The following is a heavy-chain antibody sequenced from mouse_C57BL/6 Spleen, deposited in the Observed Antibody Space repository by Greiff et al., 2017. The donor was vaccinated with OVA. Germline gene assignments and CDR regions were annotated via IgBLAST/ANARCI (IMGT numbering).Heavy chain of an antibody. D-gene: IGHD2-4*01. CDR1: GYTFTDYY. J-gene: IGHJ3*01. CDR2: INPNNGGT. V-gene: IGHV1-26*01. Sequence: EVQLQQSGPELVKPGASVKISCKASGYTFTDYYMNWVKQSHGKSLEWIGDINPNNGGTSYNQKFKGKATLTVDKSSSTAYMELRSLTSEDSAVYYCARGVYYDYDRWFAYWGQGTLVTVSA. CDR3: ARGVYYDYDRWFAY.